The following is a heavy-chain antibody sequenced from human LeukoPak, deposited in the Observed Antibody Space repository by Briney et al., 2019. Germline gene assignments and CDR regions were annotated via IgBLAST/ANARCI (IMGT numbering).Heavy chain of an antibody. V-gene: IGHV1-69*13. D-gene: IGHD3-3*01. CDR3: AKGHDDFRQFDY. CDR1: GGTFANYA. CDR2: IIPIFGTG. Sequence: SVKVSCTASGGTFANYAISWVRKAPGQGLEWMGGIIPIFGTGDSAQKFQGRLTITADESTRTTYMKLSSLRSEDTAVYYCAKGHDDFRQFDYWGQGTLVTVSS. J-gene: IGHJ4*02.